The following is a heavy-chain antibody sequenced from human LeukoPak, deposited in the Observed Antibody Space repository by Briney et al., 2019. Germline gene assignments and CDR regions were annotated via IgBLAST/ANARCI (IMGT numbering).Heavy chain of an antibody. CDR2: IYYKGNT. V-gene: IGHV4-59*01. J-gene: IGHJ5*02. D-gene: IGHD3-10*01. Sequence: PSETLSLTCTVSGGSISSFYWSWIRQPPGKGLEWIGYIYYKGNTNYSPSLTSRVTISLDTSKNQFSLKLSSLTAADTAVYYCARSYNSGSYYSPFHPWGQGTLVNVSS. CDR1: GGSISSFY. CDR3: ARSYNSGSYYSPFHP.